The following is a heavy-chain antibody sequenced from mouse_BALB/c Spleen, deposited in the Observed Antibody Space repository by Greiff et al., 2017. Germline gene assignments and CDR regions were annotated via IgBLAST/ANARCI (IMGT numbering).Heavy chain of an antibody. Sequence: VQLQQSGAELVKPGASVKLSCKASGYTFTSYYMYWVKQRPGQGLEWIGEINPSNGGTNFNEKFKGKATLTVDKSSSTAYMQLSSLTSEDSAVYYCTRYDGYYGFAYWGQGTLVTVSA. D-gene: IGHD2-3*01. J-gene: IGHJ3*01. CDR2: INPSNGGT. CDR3: TRYDGYYGFAY. CDR1: GYTFTSYY. V-gene: IGHV1S81*02.